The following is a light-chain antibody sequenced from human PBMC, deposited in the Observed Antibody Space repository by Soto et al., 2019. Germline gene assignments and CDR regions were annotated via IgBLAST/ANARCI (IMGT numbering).Light chain of an antibody. Sequence: QSALTQPASVSGSPGQSITISCTRTSSDVGTYDYVSWYQQYPGKAPKIMIYEVSDRPSGVSNRFSGSKSGNTASLTISGLQAEDEADYYCSSYTSSSVVFGGGTKVTVL. J-gene: IGLJ2*01. CDR2: EVS. CDR3: SSYTSSSVV. V-gene: IGLV2-14*01. CDR1: SSDVGTYDY.